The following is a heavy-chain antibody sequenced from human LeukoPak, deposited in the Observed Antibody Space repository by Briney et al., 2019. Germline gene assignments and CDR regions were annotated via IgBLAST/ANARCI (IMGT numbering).Heavy chain of an antibody. J-gene: IGHJ5*02. Sequence: SETLSLTCTVSGVSISSGDYHWNWIRQSPGKGLEWIGFIHDSGSTYYNPSLKSRLTISVDMSKKQISLKLSSVTAADTAVYYCARGYGSGSYYYGWFDPWGQGTLVTVSS. V-gene: IGHV4-30-4*01. CDR1: GVSISSGDYH. D-gene: IGHD3-10*01. CDR3: ARGYGSGSYYYGWFDP. CDR2: IHDSGST.